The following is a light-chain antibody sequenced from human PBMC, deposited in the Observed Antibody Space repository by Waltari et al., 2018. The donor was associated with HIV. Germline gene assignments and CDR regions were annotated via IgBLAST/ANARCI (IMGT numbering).Light chain of an antibody. Sequence: QSALTQPRSVSGSPGQSVTIPCPGPSSDVGGHTYVSWYQQHPGKAPKLTIYDVSKRPAGVPVRFSGSKSGNTASLTISGLQAEDEADYYCCSYAGSYTWVFGGGTKLTVL. J-gene: IGLJ3*02. V-gene: IGLV2-11*01. CDR1: SSDVGGHTY. CDR3: CSYAGSYTWV. CDR2: DVS.